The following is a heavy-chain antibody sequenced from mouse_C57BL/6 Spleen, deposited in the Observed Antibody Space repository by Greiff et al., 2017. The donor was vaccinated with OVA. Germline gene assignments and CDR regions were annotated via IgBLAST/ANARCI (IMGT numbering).Heavy chain of an antibody. V-gene: IGHV5-6*01. D-gene: IGHD2-4*01. CDR3: ARYDYDWFAY. CDR2: ISSGGSYT. CDR1: GFTFSSYG. Sequence: DVQLVESGGDLVKPGGSLKLSCAASGFTFSSYGMSWVRQTPDKRLEWVATISSGGSYTYYPDSVKGRFTISRDNAKNTLYLQMSSLKSEDTAMYYCARYDYDWFAYWGQGTLVTVSA. J-gene: IGHJ3*01.